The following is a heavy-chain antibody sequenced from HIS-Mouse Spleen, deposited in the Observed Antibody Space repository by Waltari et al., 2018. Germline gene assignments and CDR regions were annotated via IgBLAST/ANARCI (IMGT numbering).Heavy chain of an antibody. Sequence: QLQLQESGPGLVKPSETLSLTCTVSGGSISSSSYYWGWIRQPSGKGLEWIGSIYYSGSTSYHPSLKSRVTISVDTSKNQFSLKLSSVTAADTAVYYCAREIPYSSSWYDWYFDLWGRGTLVTVSS. CDR1: GGSISSSSYY. J-gene: IGHJ2*01. D-gene: IGHD6-13*01. CDR3: AREIPYSSSWYDWYFDL. CDR2: IYYSGST. V-gene: IGHV4-39*07.